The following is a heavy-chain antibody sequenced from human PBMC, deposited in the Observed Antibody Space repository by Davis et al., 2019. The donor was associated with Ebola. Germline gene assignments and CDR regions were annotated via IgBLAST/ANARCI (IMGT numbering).Heavy chain of an antibody. CDR1: GYTFTSYG. V-gene: IGHV1-18*01. CDR3: ARGRYDSSGLIY. Sequence: ASVKVSCKASGYTFTSYGINWVRQAPGQGLEWMGWISAYSGDTNYAQKFQGRVTMTRDTSTSTVYMELSSLRSEDTAVYYCARGRYDSSGLIYWGQGTLVTVSS. D-gene: IGHD3-22*01. J-gene: IGHJ4*02. CDR2: ISAYSGDT.